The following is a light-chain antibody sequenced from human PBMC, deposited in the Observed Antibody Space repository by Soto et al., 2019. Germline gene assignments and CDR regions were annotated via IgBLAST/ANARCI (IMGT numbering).Light chain of an antibody. Sequence: ERVMKQSPATLSVSPGKRATLSCRASQSVSICLAWYQQKPGQAPRLLIYGASSRATGFPARFSGSGSGTEFTLTISSLPSEDFAVYHCQQYDNWPRTFGQGTKVEIK. J-gene: IGKJ1*01. V-gene: IGKV3-15*01. CDR2: GAS. CDR3: QQYDNWPRT. CDR1: QSVSIC.